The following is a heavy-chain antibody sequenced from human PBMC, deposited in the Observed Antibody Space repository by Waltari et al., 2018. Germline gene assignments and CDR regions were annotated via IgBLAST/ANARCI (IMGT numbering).Heavy chain of an antibody. CDR3: AKDLGSPWEVGAFDI. J-gene: IGHJ3*02. Sequence: EVQLLESGGGLVQPGGSLRFSCAASGFTFSSYAMSWVRQAPGQGLEWVSVIYSGCRKYYADSVKGRFTISRDKSKNTLYLQMNSLRAEDTAVYYCAKDLGSPWEVGAFDIWGQGTMVTVSS. CDR2: IYSGCRK. D-gene: IGHD1-26*01. V-gene: IGHV3-23*03. CDR1: GFTFSSYA.